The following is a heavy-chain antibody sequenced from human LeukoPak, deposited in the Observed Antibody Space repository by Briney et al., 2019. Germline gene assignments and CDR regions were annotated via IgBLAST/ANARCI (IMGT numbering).Heavy chain of an antibody. D-gene: IGHD6-19*01. CDR1: GFTFSNYW. CDR2: ISTDGDTT. CDR3: ARFSVVVAAYDY. Sequence: PGGSLRLSCAASGFTFSNYWMHWVRRAPGQRLVWVSRISTDGDTTTYADSVKGRFTVSRDNAKSTMYLQMNSLRAEDTAVYFCARFSVVVAAYDYWGQGNLVTVSS. J-gene: IGHJ4*02. V-gene: IGHV3-74*01.